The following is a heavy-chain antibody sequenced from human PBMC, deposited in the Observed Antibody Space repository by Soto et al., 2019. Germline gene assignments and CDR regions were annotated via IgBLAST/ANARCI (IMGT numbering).Heavy chain of an antibody. CDR1: GFTFSSHS. D-gene: IGHD3-16*01. CDR2: LGGSVA. J-gene: IGHJ4*02. V-gene: IGHV3-23*01. CDR3: ARDMTTHDY. Sequence: XGSLRLSFVGSGFTFSSHSMTWVRQAPGKGLEWVSTLGGSVAYYADSVKGRFTISRDNSKNTVNLQMNSLRAEDTAIYYCARDMTTHDYWGQGTVVTSPQ.